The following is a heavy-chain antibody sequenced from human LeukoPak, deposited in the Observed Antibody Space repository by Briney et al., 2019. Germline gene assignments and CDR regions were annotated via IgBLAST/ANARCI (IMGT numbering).Heavy chain of an antibody. J-gene: IGHJ5*02. Sequence: PGGTLRLSCAASGFTFSSYEMNWVRQAPGRGLEWVSYISSSGTTVYYADSVKGRFTISRDNAKNSLYLQMNSLRAEDTAVYYCARSIIHWFDPWGQGTLVTVPS. CDR3: ARSIIHWFDP. CDR2: ISSSGTTV. V-gene: IGHV3-48*03. CDR1: GFTFSSYE.